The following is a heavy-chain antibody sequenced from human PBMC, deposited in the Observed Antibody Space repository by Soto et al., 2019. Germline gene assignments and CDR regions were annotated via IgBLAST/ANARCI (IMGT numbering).Heavy chain of an antibody. D-gene: IGHD1-7*01. J-gene: IGHJ3*02. CDR2: ISSSGSTI. Sequence: GGSLRLSCAASGFTFSSYEMNWVRQAPGKGLEWVSYISSSGSTIYYADSVKGRFTISRDNAKNSLYLQMNSLRAEDTAVYYCARNVPILELRAFDIWGQGTMVTVSS. V-gene: IGHV3-48*03. CDR3: ARNVPILELRAFDI. CDR1: GFTFSSYE.